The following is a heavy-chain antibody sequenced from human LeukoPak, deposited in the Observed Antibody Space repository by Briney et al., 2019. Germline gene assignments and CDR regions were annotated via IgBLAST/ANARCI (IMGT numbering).Heavy chain of an antibody. CDR3: ARAYYDFWSGYDIFDY. CDR1: GFTVSHNY. J-gene: IGHJ4*02. Sequence: PGGSLRLSCTASGFTVSHNYMHWVRQAPGKGLEWVSYISSSSSAIYYADSVKGRFTISRDNAKNSLYLQMNSLRAEDTAVYCCARAYYDFWSGYDIFDYWGQGTLVTVSS. D-gene: IGHD3-3*01. V-gene: IGHV3-48*01. CDR2: ISSSSSAI.